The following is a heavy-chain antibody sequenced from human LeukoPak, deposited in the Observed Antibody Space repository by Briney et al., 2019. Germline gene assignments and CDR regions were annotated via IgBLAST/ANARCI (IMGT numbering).Heavy chain of an antibody. J-gene: IGHJ4*02. D-gene: IGHD3-22*01. V-gene: IGHV3-48*03. CDR3: ARADYYDSSGYYLDY. CDR2: ISSSGSTI. Sequence: GGSLRLSCAASGFTFSSYEMNWVRQAPGKGLEWVSYISSSGSTIYYADSVKGRFTISRDNAKNPLYLQMNSLRAEDTAVYYCARADYYDSSGYYLDYWGQGTLVTVSS. CDR1: GFTFSSYE.